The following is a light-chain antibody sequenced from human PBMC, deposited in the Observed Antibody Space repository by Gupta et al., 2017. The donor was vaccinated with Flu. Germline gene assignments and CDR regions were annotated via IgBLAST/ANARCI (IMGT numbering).Light chain of an antibody. V-gene: IGLV6-57*01. CDR3: QSFDSGDLGAV. CDR2: DDN. Sequence: TICCSRSSGSIASNLVQLYRQRPSSSPTTVIYDDNHRTSGVPDRFSCSIDSSSNSASLTIAGLKTEDEANFSGQSFDSGDLGAVFGGGTTLTVL. CDR1: SGSIASNL. J-gene: IGLJ2*01.